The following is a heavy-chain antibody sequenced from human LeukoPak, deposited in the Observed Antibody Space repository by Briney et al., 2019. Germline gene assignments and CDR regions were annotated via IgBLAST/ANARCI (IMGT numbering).Heavy chain of an antibody. D-gene: IGHD2-2*01. J-gene: IGHJ5*02. Sequence: GGSLRLSCAPAGFTFSSHEMNWVRQAPGKGLEWISYIDSTGTTIHYADSVKGRFTISRDNAKNSLYLQMNSLRGDDTAVYYCARGLVVNGFDPWGQGTLVTVSS. CDR1: GFTFSSHE. V-gene: IGHV3-48*03. CDR2: IDSTGTTI. CDR3: ARGLVVNGFDP.